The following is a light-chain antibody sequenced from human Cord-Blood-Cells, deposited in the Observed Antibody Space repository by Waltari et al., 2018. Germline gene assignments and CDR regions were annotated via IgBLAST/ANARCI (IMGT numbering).Light chain of an antibody. CDR3: QSADSSGTYPYVV. CDR1: ALPKQY. V-gene: IGLV3-25*02. CDR2: KDS. J-gene: IGLJ2*01. Sequence: SYELTQPPSVSVSPGQTARITCSGDALPKQYAYWYQQKPGQAPVLGIYKDSERPSGIPERFSVSSSGTTVTLTISGVQAEDEADYYCQSADSSGTYPYVVFGGGTKLTVL.